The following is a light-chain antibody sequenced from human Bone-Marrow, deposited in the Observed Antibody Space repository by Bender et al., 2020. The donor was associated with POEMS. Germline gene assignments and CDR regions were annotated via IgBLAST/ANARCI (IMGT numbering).Light chain of an antibody. V-gene: IGLV2-23*02. Sequence: QSALTQPASVSGSPGQSITISCSGTTTDIETYKLVSWYQQHPGKAPKLIIYEVNKRPSGVSNRFSGSKSGNTASLAISGLQAEDEADYYCCSYAPTNTFNWVFGGGTKVTVL. CDR2: EVN. J-gene: IGLJ3*02. CDR1: TTDIETYKL. CDR3: CSYAPTNTFNWV.